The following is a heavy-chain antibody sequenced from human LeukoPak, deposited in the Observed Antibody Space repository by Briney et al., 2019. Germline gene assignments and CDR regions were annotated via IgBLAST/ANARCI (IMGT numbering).Heavy chain of an antibody. D-gene: IGHD1-26*01. J-gene: IGHJ4*02. CDR3: ATRIGGEKPFAS. CDR2: IGGSGVT. CDR1: GFTFSSYT. Sequence: GGSLRLSCAASGFTFSSYTMSWIRQAPGKGLEWVSTIGGSGVTYYADSVKGRFTISRDNSKNTLYLVMTSLRAEDTAVYYCATRIGGEKPFASGGRGPRVTVS. V-gene: IGHV3-23*01.